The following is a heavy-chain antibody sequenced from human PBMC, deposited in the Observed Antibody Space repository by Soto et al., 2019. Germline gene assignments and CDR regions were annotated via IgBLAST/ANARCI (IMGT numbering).Heavy chain of an antibody. J-gene: IGHJ4*02. D-gene: IGHD6-13*01. Sequence: ASVKVSCKASGYTFTGYYMHWVRQAPGQGLEWMGWINPYSGGTNYAQKLQGWVTMSTDTSTSTAYMELRSLRSDDTAVYYCARDTPKPDIAAAGTYWGQGTLVTVSS. CDR1: GYTFTGYY. V-gene: IGHV1-2*04. CDR2: INPYSGGT. CDR3: ARDTPKPDIAAAGTY.